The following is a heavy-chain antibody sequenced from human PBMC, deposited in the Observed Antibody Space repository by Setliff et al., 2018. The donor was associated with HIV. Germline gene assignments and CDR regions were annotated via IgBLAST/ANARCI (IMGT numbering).Heavy chain of an antibody. D-gene: IGHD3-22*01. CDR1: GGSISSYY. J-gene: IGHJ3*02. V-gene: IGHV4-59*01. Sequence: SETLSLTCTVSGGSISSYYWSWIRQPPGKRLEWIGYIYYTGSTNYNPSLKSRVTISLDTSKNQFSLNLSSVTAADTAVYYCARQLASGFWAFDIWGQGTMVTVSS. CDR2: IYYTGST. CDR3: ARQLASGFWAFDI.